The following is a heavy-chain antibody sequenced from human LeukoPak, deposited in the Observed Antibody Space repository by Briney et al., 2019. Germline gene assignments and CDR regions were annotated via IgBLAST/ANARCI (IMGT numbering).Heavy chain of an antibody. CDR1: GFTFYDYG. Sequence: GGSLRLSCAASGFTFYDYGMSWVRQAPGKGLEWVSGINWNGVSTAYADSVKGRFTISRDNAKNSLSLQMNTLRDEDSAVYYCVREAAAALDWGHGTLVTVSS. D-gene: IGHD6-13*01. J-gene: IGHJ4*01. V-gene: IGHV3-20*04. CDR3: VREAAAALD. CDR2: INWNGVST.